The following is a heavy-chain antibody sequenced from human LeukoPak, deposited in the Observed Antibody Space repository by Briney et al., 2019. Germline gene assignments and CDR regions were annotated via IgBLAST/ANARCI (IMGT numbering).Heavy chain of an antibody. CDR2: ISGSSGYI. V-gene: IGHV3-21*04. CDR3: ARETYYGGSDTYKASFDY. Sequence: PGGSLRLSCAASGFTFSSYNMNWVRQAPGKGLEWVSSISGSSGYIFFSDSMKGRFTISRDNAKKSLYLQMNSLRAEDTAIYYCARETYYGGSDTYKASFDYWGQGTLVTVSS. CDR1: GFTFSSYN. J-gene: IGHJ4*02. D-gene: IGHD3-3*01.